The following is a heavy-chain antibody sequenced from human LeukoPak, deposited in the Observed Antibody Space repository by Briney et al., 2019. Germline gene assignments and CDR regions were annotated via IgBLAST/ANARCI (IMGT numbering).Heavy chain of an antibody. V-gene: IGHV3-21*01. J-gene: IGHJ5*02. Sequence: GGSLRLSCAASGFTFSSYSMNWVRQAPGKGLEWVSSISSSSSYIYYADSVKGRFTISRDNAKNSLYLQMNSLRAEDRAVYYCARDSGYSYPNWFDPWGQGTLVTVSS. CDR2: ISSSSSYI. D-gene: IGHD5-18*01. CDR3: ARDSGYSYPNWFDP. CDR1: GFTFSSYS.